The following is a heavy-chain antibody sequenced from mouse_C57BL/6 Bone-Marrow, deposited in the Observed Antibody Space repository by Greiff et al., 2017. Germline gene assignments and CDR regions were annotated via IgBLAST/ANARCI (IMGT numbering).Heavy chain of an antibody. V-gene: IGHV5-12*01. CDR3: ARHEVDAMDY. CDR1: GFTFSDYY. J-gene: IGHJ4*01. D-gene: IGHD1-1*01. Sequence: EVKLVESGGGLVQPGGSLKLSCAASGFTFSDYYMYWVRQTPEKRLEWVAYISNGGGSTYYPDTVKGRFTISRDNAKNTLYLQMSRLKSEDTAMYYCARHEVDAMDYWGQGTSVTVSS. CDR2: ISNGGGST.